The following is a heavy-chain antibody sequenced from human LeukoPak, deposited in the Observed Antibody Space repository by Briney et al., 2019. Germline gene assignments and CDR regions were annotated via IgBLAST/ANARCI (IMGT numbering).Heavy chain of an antibody. D-gene: IGHD1-14*01. Sequence: SETLSLTCIVSGGSISSYYWSWIRQPPGKGLEWIGYIYYSGSTNYNPSLKSRVTISVDTSKNQFSLKLSSVTAADTAVYYCARASPRITSLSYMDVWGKGTTVTVSS. CDR2: IYYSGST. V-gene: IGHV4-59*08. J-gene: IGHJ6*03. CDR1: GGSISSYY. CDR3: ARASPRITSLSYMDV.